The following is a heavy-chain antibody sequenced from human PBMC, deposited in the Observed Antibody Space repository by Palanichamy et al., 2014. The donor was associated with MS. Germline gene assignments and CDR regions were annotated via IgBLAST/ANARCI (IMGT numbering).Heavy chain of an antibody. D-gene: IGHD2-8*01. V-gene: IGHV3-21*02. CDR3: ARGVGSCTTGLCYVDY. Sequence: EMQLVESGGGLVKPGGSLRLSCVASGFTFSTYTMNWVRQAPGKGLEWVSSISSTTSYIFYADSVKARFTISRDNAKNSLFLQMDSLRVEDTALYYCARGVGSCTTGLCYVDYWGQGALVTVSS. J-gene: IGHJ4*02. CDR2: ISSTTSYI. CDR1: GFTFSTYT.